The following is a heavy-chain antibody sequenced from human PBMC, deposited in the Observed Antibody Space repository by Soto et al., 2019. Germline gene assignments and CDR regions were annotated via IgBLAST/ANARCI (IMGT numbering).Heavy chain of an antibody. V-gene: IGHV2-5*02. CDR3: AHGGTALFDY. CDR1: GFSLSTSGVG. J-gene: IGHJ4*02. Sequence: QITLKESGPTLVKPTQTLTLTCTFSGFSLSTSGVGVGWIRQPPGKALEWLALIYWDDDKRYSPSLKSRLTITKATPKYQGVLTMTNMDPVDTATYCCAHGGTALFDYWGQGTLVTVSS. D-gene: IGHD3-16*01. CDR2: IYWDDDK.